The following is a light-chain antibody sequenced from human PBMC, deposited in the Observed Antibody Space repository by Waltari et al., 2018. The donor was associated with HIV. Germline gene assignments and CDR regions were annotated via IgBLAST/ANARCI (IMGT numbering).Light chain of an antibody. Sequence: QSALTQPASVSGSPGQSITISCTGTSSDVGGYNFVSWHQQHPGKAPKLMIYDVSNRPSGVSNRFSGSKSGNTASLTISGLHAEDYADYFFSSYTSSSPYAFAPGTMVTVL. CDR1: SSDVGGYNF. V-gene: IGLV2-14*03. J-gene: IGLJ1*01. CDR2: DVS. CDR3: SSYTSSSPYA.